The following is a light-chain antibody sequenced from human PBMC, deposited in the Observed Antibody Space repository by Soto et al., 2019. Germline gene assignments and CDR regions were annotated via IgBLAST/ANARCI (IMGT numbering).Light chain of an antibody. CDR2: DAS. Sequence: EIVLTQSPGTLSLSPGERATLSCRASQSVNSNLAWYQQKPGQAPRLLIYDASNRATGIPVRFSGSGSGTDFTLTISSLEPEDFAVYYRQQSRYWPLTFGGGTKVEIK. J-gene: IGKJ4*01. CDR3: QQSRYWPLT. V-gene: IGKV3-11*01. CDR1: QSVNSN.